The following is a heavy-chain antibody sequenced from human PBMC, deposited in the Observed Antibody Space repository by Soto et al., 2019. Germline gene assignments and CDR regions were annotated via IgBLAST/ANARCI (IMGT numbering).Heavy chain of an antibody. Sequence: SETLSLTCTVSGGSISSSSYYWGWIRQPPGKGLEWIGSIYYSGSTYYNPSLKSRVTISVDTSKNQFSLKLSSVTAADTAVYYCARLWGDYGMYNWFDPWGQGTLVTVSS. V-gene: IGHV4-39*01. CDR1: GGSISSSSYY. D-gene: IGHD4-17*01. J-gene: IGHJ5*02. CDR2: IYYSGST. CDR3: ARLWGDYGMYNWFDP.